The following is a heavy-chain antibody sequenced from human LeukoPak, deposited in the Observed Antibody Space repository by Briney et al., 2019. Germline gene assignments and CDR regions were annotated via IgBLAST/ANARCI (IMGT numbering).Heavy chain of an antibody. CDR1: GGSVSSGDYY. CDR2: INYSGTT. Sequence: SQTLSLTCTVSGGSVSSGDYYWSWIRQPPGKGLEWIGYINYSGTTYYNPSLKSRVTMSVDTSKNQFSLKLTSVTAADTAVYYCARDLPDAGNPYFDMDVWGQGTTVTVSS. CDR3: ARDLPDAGNPYFDMDV. D-gene: IGHD4-23*01. J-gene: IGHJ6*02. V-gene: IGHV4-30-4*01.